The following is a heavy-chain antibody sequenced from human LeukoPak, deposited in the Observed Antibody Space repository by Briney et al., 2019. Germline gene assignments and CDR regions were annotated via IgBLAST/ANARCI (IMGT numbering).Heavy chain of an antibody. Sequence: PGGSLILSCAASGFAFSTYWMTWVRQAPGKGLEWVANIKEDGSEKYYVESVKGRFTISRDNAKNSLYLQMNSLRAEDTAVYYCAKVQSDIVGAVFFAFDVWGQGTMVSVSS. D-gene: IGHD1-26*01. CDR2: IKEDGSEK. J-gene: IGHJ3*01. V-gene: IGHV3-7*01. CDR1: GFAFSTYW. CDR3: AKVQSDIVGAVFFAFDV.